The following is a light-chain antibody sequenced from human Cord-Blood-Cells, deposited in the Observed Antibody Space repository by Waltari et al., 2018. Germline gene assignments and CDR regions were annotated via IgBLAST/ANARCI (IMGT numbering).Light chain of an antibody. CDR3: SSYTSSSTYV. CDR2: DVS. Sequence: QSALTQPASVSGSPGQSLTISCTGTSTDVGGSNYVSWYQQHPGTPPKLMIYDVSNRPSWGSNRFSGSNAGNTASLTISGLQADDEADYYCSSYTSSSTYVFGTGTKVTVL. V-gene: IGLV2-14*03. J-gene: IGLJ1*01. CDR1: STDVGGSNY.